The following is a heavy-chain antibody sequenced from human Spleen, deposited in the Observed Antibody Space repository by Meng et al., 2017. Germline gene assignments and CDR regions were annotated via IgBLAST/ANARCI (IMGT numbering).Heavy chain of an antibody. V-gene: IGHV3-30*01. CDR1: GFTFSSYA. CDR3: ARGGVTISYFDY. Sequence: LKISCAASGFTFSSYAMHWVRQAPGKGLEWVAVISYDGSNKYYADSVKGRFTISRDNSKNTLYLQMNSLRAEDTAVYYCARGGVTISYFDYWGQGTLVTVSS. CDR2: ISYDGSNK. D-gene: IGHD3-10*01. J-gene: IGHJ4*02.